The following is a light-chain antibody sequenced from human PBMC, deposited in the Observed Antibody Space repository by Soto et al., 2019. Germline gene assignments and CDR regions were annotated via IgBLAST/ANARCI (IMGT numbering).Light chain of an antibody. J-gene: IGKJ1*01. CDR1: QGIRNY. CDR2: DAS. V-gene: IGKV3-11*01. Sequence: EVVLTQSPATLSLSPGERATLSCRASQGIRNYLAWYQQKPGQAPRLLIYDASNRATGIPARFSGSGSGTDFTLTISSLEPEDFAVYYCQQRSNWPAFGQWTKVEIK. CDR3: QQRSNWPA.